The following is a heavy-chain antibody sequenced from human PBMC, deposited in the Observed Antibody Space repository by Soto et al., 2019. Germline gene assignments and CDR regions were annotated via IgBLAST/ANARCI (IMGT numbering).Heavy chain of an antibody. CDR3: ARAFCSTITCYWWFDP. J-gene: IGHJ5*02. D-gene: IGHD2-2*01. Sequence: QVQLVQSGAEVKKPGASVKVSCKASGYVFIGYYIHWVRQAPGQGLEWMGWINPNSGGTNYAQKFQGRVTMTRDTSISTVSMDLSSLRSDDTAVYYCARAFCSTITCYWWFDPWGQGTLVTVSS. V-gene: IGHV1-2*02. CDR1: GYVFIGYY. CDR2: INPNSGGT.